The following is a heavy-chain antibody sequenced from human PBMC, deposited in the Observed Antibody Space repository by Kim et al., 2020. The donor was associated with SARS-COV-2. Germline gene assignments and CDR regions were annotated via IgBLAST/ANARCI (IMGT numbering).Heavy chain of an antibody. Sequence: SETLSLTCAVYGGSFSGYYWSWIRQPPGKGLAWTGEINHSGSTNYNPSLKSLVTISVDTSKNQFSLKLSTVTAADTAVYYCARGRRDFDGWKNYYGSASQIPGEVLDYWGQGTLVTVSS. V-gene: IGHV4-34*01. D-gene: IGHD3-10*01. CDR3: ARGRRDFDGWKNYYGSASQIPGEVLDY. CDR1: GGSFSGYY. J-gene: IGHJ4*02. CDR2: INHSGST.